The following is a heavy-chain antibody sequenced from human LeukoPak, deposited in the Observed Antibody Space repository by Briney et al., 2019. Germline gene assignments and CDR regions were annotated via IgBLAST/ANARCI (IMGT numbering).Heavy chain of an antibody. Sequence: SETLSLTCAVSGGSISSSNWWSWVRQPPGKGLEWIGEIYHSGSTNYNPSLKSRLTISVDKSKNQFSLKLSSVTAADTAVYYCATTTVEYYYYYYMDVWGKGTTVTVSS. D-gene: IGHD4-11*01. CDR2: IYHSGST. CDR1: GGSISSSNW. V-gene: IGHV4-4*02. J-gene: IGHJ6*03. CDR3: ATTTVEYYYYYYMDV.